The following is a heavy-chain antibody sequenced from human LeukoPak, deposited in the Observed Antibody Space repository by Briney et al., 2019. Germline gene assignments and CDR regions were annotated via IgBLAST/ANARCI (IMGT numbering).Heavy chain of an antibody. CDR2: IYSGGST. CDR3: AREAEGGPRH. CDR1: GFTVSAND. J-gene: IGHJ4*02. V-gene: IGHV3-66*01. D-gene: IGHD6-6*01. Sequence: PGGSLRLSCAASGFTVSANDMSWVRQAPGKGLEWVSLIYSGGSTYYADSVKGRFTISRDNSKNTLYLQMNSLRVDDTAVYYCAREAEGGPRHWGQGTLVTVPS.